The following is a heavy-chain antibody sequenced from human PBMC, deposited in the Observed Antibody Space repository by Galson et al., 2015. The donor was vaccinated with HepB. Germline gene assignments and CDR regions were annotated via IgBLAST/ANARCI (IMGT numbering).Heavy chain of an antibody. Sequence: SVKVSCKASGYTFTSYYMHWVRQAPGQGLEWMGIINPSGGSTSYAQKLQGRVTMTRDTSTSTVYMELSSLRSEDTAVYYCARARELRYFDWDHAFDIWGQGTMVTVSS. CDR2: INPSGGST. CDR3: ARARELRYFDWDHAFDI. CDR1: GYTFTSYY. J-gene: IGHJ3*02. D-gene: IGHD3-9*01. V-gene: IGHV1-46*04.